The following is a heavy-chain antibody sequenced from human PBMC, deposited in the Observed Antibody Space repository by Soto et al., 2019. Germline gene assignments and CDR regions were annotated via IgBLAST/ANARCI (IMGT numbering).Heavy chain of an antibody. CDR1: GFTLSSFA. CDR3: VRSKGYGVSGSCYSPGTALHYALAV. CDR2: ISYDGTNK. D-gene: IGHD3-3*01. V-gene: IGHV3-30-3*01. J-gene: IGHJ6*04. Sequence: QVQLVESGGGVVQPGGSLRLSCAASGFTLSSFAMHWVRQAPGKGLEWVALISYDGTNKHYAESMKGRFTISRDNSKGTVLLQMNSLRTNDTDKYYWVRSKGYGVSGSCYSPGTALHYALAVWGDGSAVIVSS.